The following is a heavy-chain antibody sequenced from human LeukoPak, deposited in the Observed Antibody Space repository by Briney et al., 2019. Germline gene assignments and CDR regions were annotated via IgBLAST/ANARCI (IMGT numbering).Heavy chain of an antibody. CDR2: ISYDGSNK. CDR1: RFIFSRHA. Sequence: GGSLRLSCAASRFIFSRHAMHWVRQAPGKGLEWVAVISYDGSNKYSTASVKGRFAVSRDNSRNTLSLQMNSLRPEDTAVYYCARANGLRYEPSTFDYWGQGTLVTVSS. J-gene: IGHJ4*02. D-gene: IGHD2-2*01. V-gene: IGHV3-30*09. CDR3: ARANGLRYEPSTFDY.